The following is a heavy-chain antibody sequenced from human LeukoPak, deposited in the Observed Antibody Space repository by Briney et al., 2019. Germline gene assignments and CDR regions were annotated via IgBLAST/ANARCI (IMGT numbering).Heavy chain of an antibody. D-gene: IGHD3-22*01. J-gene: IGHJ4*02. V-gene: IGHV3-30*02. CDR2: IQFDGSNS. CDR3: AKGQGYYCDH. Sequence: PGGSLRLSCAASGFTFSSAGMHWVRQAPGKGLEWVAFIQFDGSNSYYADSVKGRFTLSRDNSKNTLYLQMDSLRAEDTAIYYCAKGQGYYCDHWGQGTLVTVSS. CDR1: GFTFSSAG.